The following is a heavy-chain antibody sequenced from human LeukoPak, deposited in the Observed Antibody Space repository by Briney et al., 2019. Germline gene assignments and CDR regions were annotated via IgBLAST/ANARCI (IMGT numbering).Heavy chain of an antibody. Sequence: PSETLSLTCAVYGGSFSYYYWSWIRQPPGKGLEWIGEINHSGSTNYNPSLKSRVTMSVDTSKSQFSLKLSSVTAADTAVYYCALAGDLDYWGQGTLVTVSS. CDR3: ALAGDLDY. D-gene: IGHD2-15*01. J-gene: IGHJ4*02. CDR1: GGSFSYYY. V-gene: IGHV4-34*01. CDR2: INHSGST.